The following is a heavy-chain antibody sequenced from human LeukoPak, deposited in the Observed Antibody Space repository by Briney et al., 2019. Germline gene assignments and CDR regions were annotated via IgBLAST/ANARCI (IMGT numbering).Heavy chain of an antibody. J-gene: IGHJ5*02. CDR1: GYTFTSYG. CDR3: ARGGYCSSISCPYNWFDP. D-gene: IGHD2-2*01. V-gene: IGHV1-18*01. Sequence: ASVKVSCKASGYTFTSYGISWVRPAPGQGLEWMGWISAYNGNTNYAQKLQGRVTMTTDTSTSTAYMELRSLRSDDTAVYYCARGGYCSSISCPYNWFDPWGQGTLVTVSS. CDR2: ISAYNGNT.